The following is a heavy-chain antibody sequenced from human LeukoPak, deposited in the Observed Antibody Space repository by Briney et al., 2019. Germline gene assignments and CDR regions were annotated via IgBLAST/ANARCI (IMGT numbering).Heavy chain of an antibody. D-gene: IGHD3-16*02. Sequence: SETLSLTCTVAGGSISNNLYYWGWVRQPPGKGLEWIGSLYYSGSTYYNASLKGRVTISIDKAKNQFALMLSSVTAADTAVYFCARISSVWVKDFYYYMDVWGKGTTVTVSS. CDR2: LYYSGST. CDR3: ARISSVWVKDFYYYMDV. J-gene: IGHJ6*03. CDR1: GGSISNNLYY. V-gene: IGHV4-39*06.